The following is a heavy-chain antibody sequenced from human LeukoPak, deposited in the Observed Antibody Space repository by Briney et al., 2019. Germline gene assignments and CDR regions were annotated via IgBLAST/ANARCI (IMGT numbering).Heavy chain of an antibody. J-gene: IGHJ5*02. Sequence: HPGGPLRLSCAASGFTFNSYWMHWVRQAPGKGLVWVSRIDEDGKTIDYADSVKGRFTISRDNAKDTLYLQMSSLRDEDTAVYYCVSDLCGGDDQWGRGTLVTVSP. V-gene: IGHV3-74*01. CDR1: GFTFNSYW. D-gene: IGHD3-3*01. CDR3: VSDLCGGDDQ. CDR2: IDEDGKTI.